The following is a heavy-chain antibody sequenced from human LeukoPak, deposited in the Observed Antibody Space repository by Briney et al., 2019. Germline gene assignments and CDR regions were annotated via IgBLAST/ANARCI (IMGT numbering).Heavy chain of an antibody. CDR3: ATGGSGYMDV. Sequence: ASVKVSCKVSGYTLTELSMHCVRQAPGKGLEWVGGFAPEDGETIYAQKSQGRVTKTEDTSTDTAYMELSSLRSEDTAVYYCATGGSGYMDVWGKGTTVTVSS. CDR2: FAPEDGET. V-gene: IGHV1-24*01. J-gene: IGHJ6*03. D-gene: IGHD3-10*01. CDR1: GYTLTELS.